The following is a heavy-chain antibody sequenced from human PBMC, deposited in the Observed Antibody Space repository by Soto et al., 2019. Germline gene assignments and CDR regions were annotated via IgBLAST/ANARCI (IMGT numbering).Heavy chain of an antibody. CDR2: ISGSGGST. J-gene: IGHJ4*02. V-gene: IGHV3-23*01. D-gene: IGHD3-22*01. CDR3: ETRAYYYDSSGYFDY. CDR1: GFTFSSYA. Sequence: PGGSLRLSCAASGFTFSSYAMSWVRQAPGKGLEWVSAISGSGGSTYYADSVKGRFTISRDNSKNTLYLQMNSLRAEDTAVYYCETRAYYYDSSGYFDYWGQGTLVTVSS.